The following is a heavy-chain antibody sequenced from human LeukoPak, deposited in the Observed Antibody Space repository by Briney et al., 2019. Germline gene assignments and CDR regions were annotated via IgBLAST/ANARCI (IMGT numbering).Heavy chain of an antibody. J-gene: IGHJ5*02. Sequence: VASVKVSCKASGGTFSSYAISWVRQAPGQGLEWMGRIIPILGIANYAQKFQGRVTITADKSTSTAYMELSSLRSEDTAVYYCARARPTVKGYCSSTSCLGFDPWGQGTLVTVSS. V-gene: IGHV1-69*04. CDR2: IIPILGIA. D-gene: IGHD2-2*01. CDR3: ARARPTVKGYCSSTSCLGFDP. CDR1: GGTFSSYA.